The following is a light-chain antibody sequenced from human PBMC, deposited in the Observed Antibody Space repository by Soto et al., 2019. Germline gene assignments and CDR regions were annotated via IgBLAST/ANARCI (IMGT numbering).Light chain of an antibody. CDR2: DAS. CDR3: QHYGRSPGLFT. Sequence: EVVLTQSPGTLSLSPGERAILSCRASQSVSSSFLAWYQQKPDRTPRLLIYDASSRATGIPDRFSGSGSGTAFTLTIDRLEPEDFAVYYCQHYGRSPGLFTFGPGTKVDIK. J-gene: IGKJ3*01. CDR1: QSVSSSF. V-gene: IGKV3-20*01.